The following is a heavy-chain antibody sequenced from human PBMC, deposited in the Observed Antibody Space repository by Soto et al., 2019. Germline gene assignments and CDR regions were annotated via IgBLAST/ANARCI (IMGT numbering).Heavy chain of an antibody. CDR1: GGSIRSGNYY. J-gene: IGHJ4*02. CDR3: ARGQPLPLHFDY. CDR2: MSYSGTT. V-gene: IGHV4-31*03. Sequence: SETLCLTCTVSGGSIRSGNYYWSWIRQHPGKGLEWIGSMSYSGTTYYSPSLKSRGNISIDTSRNQLSLKLSSVTAADTAVYYCARGQPLPLHFDYWGQGSLVTVSS.